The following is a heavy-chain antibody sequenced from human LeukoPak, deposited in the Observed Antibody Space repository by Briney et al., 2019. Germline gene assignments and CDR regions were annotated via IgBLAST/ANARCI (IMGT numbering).Heavy chain of an antibody. CDR2: IKSKTDGGTT. V-gene: IGHV3-15*01. D-gene: IGHD1-26*01. CDR1: GFTFSNAW. CDR3: TTNLGGMYVDY. Sequence: GGSLRLSCAASGFTFSNAWMSWVRQAPGKGLERVGRIKSKTDGGTTEYGAPVKGRFIISRDDSENTLYLQMNSLKTEDTAVYFCTTNLGGMYVDYWGQGTLVTVSS. J-gene: IGHJ4*02.